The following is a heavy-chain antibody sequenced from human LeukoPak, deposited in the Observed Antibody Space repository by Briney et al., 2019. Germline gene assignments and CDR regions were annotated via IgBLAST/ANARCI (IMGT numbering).Heavy chain of an antibody. V-gene: IGHV4-59*03. D-gene: IGHD2-15*01. CDR2: IYYSGTT. J-gene: IGHJ4*02. CDR1: GAPISSYY. Sequence: SETLSLTCTVSGAPISSYYWSWIRQPPGKGLEWIGYIYYSGTTSYNPSLKSRVTISLDTSKNQFSLKLTSVTAADTAVYYCAKSRSVVAVYFDFWGQGTLVTVSS. CDR3: AKSRSVVAVYFDF.